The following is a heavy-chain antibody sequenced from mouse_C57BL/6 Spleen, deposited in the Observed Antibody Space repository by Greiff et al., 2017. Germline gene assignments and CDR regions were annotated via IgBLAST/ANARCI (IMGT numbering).Heavy chain of an antibody. CDR1: GYSITSGYY. CDR3: ARGEYPYDYAMDY. CDR2: ISYDGNN. D-gene: IGHD2-10*02. V-gene: IGHV3-6*01. Sequence: DVKLQESGPDLVKPSQSLSFSCSVSGYSITSGYYWNWIRQFPGNNLEWMVYISYDGNNNYNPSLKNRISITRDTSKNQFFLKLSSVTTEDTATYYCARGEYPYDYAMDYWGQGTSVTVSS. J-gene: IGHJ4*01.